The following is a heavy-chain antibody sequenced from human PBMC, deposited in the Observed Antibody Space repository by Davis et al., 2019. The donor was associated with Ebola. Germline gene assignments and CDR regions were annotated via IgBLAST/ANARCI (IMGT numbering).Heavy chain of an antibody. CDR2: IYYRGST. J-gene: IGHJ4*02. D-gene: IGHD6-19*01. CDR1: GDSISSGGYY. CDR3: ARGSQWLADC. V-gene: IGHV4-31*03. Sequence: SETLSLTCTVSGDSISSGGYYWSWIRQHPGKGLEWIGYIYYRGSTQYNPSLKSRLTMSVDTSTQFSLKLSSVTAADTAVYYCARGSQWLADCWGQGTLVTVSS.